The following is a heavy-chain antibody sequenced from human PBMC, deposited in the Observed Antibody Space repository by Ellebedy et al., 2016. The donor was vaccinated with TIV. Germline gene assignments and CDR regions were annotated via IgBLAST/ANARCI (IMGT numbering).Heavy chain of an antibody. CDR2: INAGNGNT. CDR1: GYTFTSYA. Sequence: ASVKVSXXASGYTFTSYAIHWVRQAPGQRLEWMGWINAGNGNTKYSQKFQGRVTITRDTSASTAYMELSSLKSEDTAVYYCARGGRWNIVAPTDFDYWGQGTLVTVSS. D-gene: IGHD5-12*01. CDR3: ARGGRWNIVAPTDFDY. J-gene: IGHJ4*02. V-gene: IGHV1-3*01.